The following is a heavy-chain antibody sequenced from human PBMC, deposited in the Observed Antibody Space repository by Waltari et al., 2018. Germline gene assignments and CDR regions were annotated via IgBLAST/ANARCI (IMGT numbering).Heavy chain of an antibody. CDR1: GGTFSSYA. Sequence: QVQLVQSGAEVKKPGSSVTVPCKASGGTFSSYAISWVRPPPGQGLEWMGGIIPILGTANYAQKFQGRVTITADESTSTAYMELSSLRSEDTAVYYCARDRHIVVVTAIPRDAFDIWGQGTMVTVSS. D-gene: IGHD2-21*02. V-gene: IGHV1-69*01. CDR3: ARDRHIVVVTAIPRDAFDI. J-gene: IGHJ3*02. CDR2: IIPILGTA.